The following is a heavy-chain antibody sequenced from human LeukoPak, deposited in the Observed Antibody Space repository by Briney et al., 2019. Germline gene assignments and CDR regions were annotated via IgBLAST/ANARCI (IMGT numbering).Heavy chain of an antibody. D-gene: IGHD1-26*01. CDR1: GFTSSRYA. CDR2: ISNTGGST. J-gene: IGHJ4*02. CDR3: VKDLSGSSSFDY. V-gene: IGHV3-64D*09. Sequence: GGSLRLSGSPSGFTSSRYAMHWVRPAPGKGLHCISGISNTGGSTYYADSVKGRFTISRENSKNTLDLQMSGLRAEDTALYYCVKDLSGSSSFDYWGQGTLVTVSS.